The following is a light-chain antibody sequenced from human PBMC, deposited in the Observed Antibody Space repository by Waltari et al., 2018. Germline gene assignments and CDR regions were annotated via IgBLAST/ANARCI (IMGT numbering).Light chain of an antibody. V-gene: IGLV3-19*01. J-gene: IGLJ2*01. CDR1: SLRRYY. CDR2: DKN. Sequence: SSELPQDPAVSVAMVQTFMITCQGDSLRRYYASWYQQRPGLAPILVMYDKNNRPSGVPDRFSGSSSDNTAALTITGAQAEDEASYYCHSRDASGVGGSFGGGTKLTVL. CDR3: HSRDASGVGGS.